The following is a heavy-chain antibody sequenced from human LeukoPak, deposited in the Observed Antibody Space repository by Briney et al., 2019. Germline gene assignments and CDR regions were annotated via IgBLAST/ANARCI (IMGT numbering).Heavy chain of an antibody. V-gene: IGHV3-21*01. CDR3: AKELGDYFDY. J-gene: IGHJ4*02. Sequence: GSLRLSCAASGFTFSSYVMHWVRQAPGKGLEWVSSISSSSSYIYYADSVKGRFTISRDNAKNSLYLQMNSLRAEDTAVYYCAKELGDYFDYWGQGTLATVSS. CDR2: ISSSSSYI. D-gene: IGHD3-3*02. CDR1: GFTFSSYV.